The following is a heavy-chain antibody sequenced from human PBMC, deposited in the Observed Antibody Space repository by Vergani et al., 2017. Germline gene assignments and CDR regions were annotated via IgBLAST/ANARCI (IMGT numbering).Heavy chain of an antibody. V-gene: IGHV3-33*01. J-gene: IGHJ4*02. Sequence: QVQLVESGGGVVQPGRSLRLSCAASGFTFSSYGMHWVRQAPGKGLEWVAVIWYDGSNKYYADSVKGRFTISRDNSKNTLYLQMNSLRAEDTAVYYCARDWSGSGVGDYWGQGTLVTVSS. D-gene: IGHD3-3*01. CDR1: GFTFSSYG. CDR2: IWYDGSNK. CDR3: ARDWSGSGVGDY.